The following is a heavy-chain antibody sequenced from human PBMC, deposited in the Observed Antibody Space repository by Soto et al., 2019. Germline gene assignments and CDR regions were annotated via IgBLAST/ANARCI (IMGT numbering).Heavy chain of an antibody. J-gene: IGHJ6*03. CDR3: ARDRGYDILTGYSDYYYYYMDV. D-gene: IGHD3-9*01. CDR2: IIPILGIA. Sequence: ASVKVSCKASGGTFSSYTISWVRQAPGQGLEWMGRIIPILGIANYAQKFQGRVTITADKSTSTAYMELSSLRSEDTAVYYCARDRGYDILTGYSDYYYYYMDVWGKGTTVTVSS. V-gene: IGHV1-69*04. CDR1: GGTFSSYT.